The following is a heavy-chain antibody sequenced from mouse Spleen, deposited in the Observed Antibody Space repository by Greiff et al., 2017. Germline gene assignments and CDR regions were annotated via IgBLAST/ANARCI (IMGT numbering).Heavy chain of an antibody. CDR1: GYSITSGYY. CDR2: ISYDGSN. CDR3: ASDGNYSAWFAY. D-gene: IGHD2-1*01. J-gene: IGHJ3*01. V-gene: IGHV3-6*01. Sequence: ESGPGLVKPSQSLSLTCSVTGYSITSGYYWNWIRQFPGNKLEWMGYISYDGSNNYNPSLKNRISITRDTSKNQFFLKLNSVTTEDTATYYCASDGNYSAWFAYWGQGTLVTVSA.